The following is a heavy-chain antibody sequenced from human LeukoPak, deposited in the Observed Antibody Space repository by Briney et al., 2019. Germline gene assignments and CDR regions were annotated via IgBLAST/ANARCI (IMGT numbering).Heavy chain of an antibody. CDR1: GGSISSGGYY. CDR2: IYYSGST. D-gene: IGHD3-10*01. Sequence: SETLSLTCTVSGGSISSGGYYWSWIRQHPGKGLEWVGYIYYSGSTYYNPSLKSRVTISVDTSKNQFSLKLSSVTAADTAVYYCARRRIELWFGEGENWFDPWGQGTLVTVSS. CDR3: ARRRIELWFGEGENWFDP. J-gene: IGHJ5*02. V-gene: IGHV4-31*03.